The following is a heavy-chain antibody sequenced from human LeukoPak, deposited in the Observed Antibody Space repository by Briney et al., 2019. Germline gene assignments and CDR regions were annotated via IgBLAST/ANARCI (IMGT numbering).Heavy chain of an antibody. CDR3: AREEGMLHYYDSSGYLAPFDY. V-gene: IGHV4-4*07. J-gene: IGHJ4*02. CDR2: IYTSGST. D-gene: IGHD3-22*01. CDR1: GGSISSYY. Sequence: SETLSLTCTVSGGSISSYYWSWIRQPAGKGLEWIGRIYTSGSTNYNPSLKSRVTMSVDTSKNQFSLKLSSVTAADTAAYYCAREEGMLHYYDSSGYLAPFDYWGQGTLVTVSS.